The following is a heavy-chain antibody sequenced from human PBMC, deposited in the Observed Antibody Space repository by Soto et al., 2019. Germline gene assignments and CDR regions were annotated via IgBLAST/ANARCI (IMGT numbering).Heavy chain of an antibody. J-gene: IGHJ5*02. Sequence: GGSLRLSCTASGFTLGDYAMSWFRQAPGKGLEWVGFIRSKAYGGTTEYAASVKGRFTISRDDSKSIAYLQMNSLKTEDTAVYYCTRVLMATLRNWFDPWGQGTLVTVSS. CDR2: IRSKAYGGTT. D-gene: IGHD5-12*01. CDR1: GFTLGDYA. CDR3: TRVLMATLRNWFDP. V-gene: IGHV3-49*03.